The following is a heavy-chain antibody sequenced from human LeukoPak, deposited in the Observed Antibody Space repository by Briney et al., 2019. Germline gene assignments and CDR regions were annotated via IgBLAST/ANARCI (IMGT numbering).Heavy chain of an antibody. J-gene: IGHJ6*03. CDR1: GGSFSGYY. CDR2: INHSGST. Sequence: SETLSLTCAVYGGSFSGYYWSWIRQPPGKGLEWIGEINHSGSTNYNPSLKSRVTISVDTSKNQFSLKLSSVTAADTAVHYCARGTNNYDYYYYMDVWGKGTTVTVSS. D-gene: IGHD2-8*01. V-gene: IGHV4-34*01. CDR3: ARGTNNYDYYYYMDV.